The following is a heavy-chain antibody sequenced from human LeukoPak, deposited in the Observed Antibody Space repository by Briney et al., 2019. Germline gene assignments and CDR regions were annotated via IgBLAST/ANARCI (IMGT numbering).Heavy chain of an antibody. CDR1: GFTFSSYW. CDR3: GRGGKVEQLVLAR. D-gene: IGHD6-13*01. J-gene: IGHJ4*02. CDR2: INSDGSST. V-gene: IGHV3-74*01. Sequence: QPGGSLRLSCAASGFTFSSYWMHWVRHAPGKGLVWVSRINSDGSSTSYADSVKGRFTISRDNAKNTLYLQMNSLRAEDTAVYYCGRGGKVEQLVLARWGQGSLVTVSS.